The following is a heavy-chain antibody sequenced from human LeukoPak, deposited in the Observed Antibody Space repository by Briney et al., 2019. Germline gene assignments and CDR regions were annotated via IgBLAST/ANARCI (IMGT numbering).Heavy chain of an antibody. CDR3: ARDLAGNWNYVNAFDI. J-gene: IGHJ3*02. D-gene: IGHD1-7*01. Sequence: PSETLSLTCAVYGESFSGYYWSWIRQPPGKGLEWIGEINHSGSTNYNPSLKSRVTISVDTSKNQFSLKLSSVTAADTAVYYCARDLAGNWNYVNAFDIWGQGTMVTVSS. CDR1: GESFSGYY. V-gene: IGHV4-34*01. CDR2: INHSGST.